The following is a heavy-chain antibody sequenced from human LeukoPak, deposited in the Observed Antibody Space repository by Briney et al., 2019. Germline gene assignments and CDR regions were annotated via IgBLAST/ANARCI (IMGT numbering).Heavy chain of an antibody. CDR3: ARILTTFDS. CDR2: FYYIGGT. V-gene: IGHV4-39*01. Sequence: KPSETLSLTCTVSRGSISSSSYYWGWIRQPPGKRLEWIGSFYYIGGTYYNPSLEGRVTIPADSSKNQFSLKLTSVTAADTALYYCARILTTFDSWGQGTLVTVSS. J-gene: IGHJ4*02. CDR1: RGSISSSSYY. D-gene: IGHD4-11*01.